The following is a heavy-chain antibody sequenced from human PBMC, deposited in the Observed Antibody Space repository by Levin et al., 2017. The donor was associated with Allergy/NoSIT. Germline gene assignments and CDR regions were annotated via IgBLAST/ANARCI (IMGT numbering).Heavy chain of an antibody. CDR3: ARDHYSSSSRYYYYGMDV. Sequence: LSLTCAASGFTFSSSGMHWVRPAPGKGLEWVAVIWYDGSNKYYADSVKGRFTISRDNSKNTLYLQMNSLRAEDTAVYYCARDHYSSSSRYYYYGMDVWGQGTTVTVSS. J-gene: IGHJ6*02. D-gene: IGHD6-6*01. CDR2: IWYDGSNK. V-gene: IGHV3-33*01. CDR1: GFTFSSSG.